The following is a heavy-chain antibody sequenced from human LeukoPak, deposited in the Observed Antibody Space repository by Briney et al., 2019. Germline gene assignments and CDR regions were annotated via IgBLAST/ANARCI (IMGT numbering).Heavy chain of an antibody. CDR3: AKDGPYGDYRSYFDY. Sequence: GGSLKLSCAASGFTFSSYAMSWVRQAPGKGLEWVSAISGSGGSTYYADSVKGRFTISRDNSTNTLSLQMNSARAEDTAVYSCAKDGPYGDYRSYFDYWGQGTLVTVSS. CDR1: GFTFSSYA. V-gene: IGHV3-23*01. J-gene: IGHJ4*02. CDR2: ISGSGGST. D-gene: IGHD4-17*01.